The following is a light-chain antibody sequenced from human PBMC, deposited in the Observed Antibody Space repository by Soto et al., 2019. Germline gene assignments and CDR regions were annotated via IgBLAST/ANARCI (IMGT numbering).Light chain of an antibody. CDR2: EVN. CDR3: NSYAGYINFGYV. Sequence: QAVLTQTPSASGSPGQSVSISCTGTSSNIGAYKYVSWYQQHPGQAPRLIIYEVNKRPSGVPDRFSGSKSGNTASLTVSGLQAEDEADYYCNSYAGYINFGYVFGTGTKVTVL. J-gene: IGLJ1*01. CDR1: SSNIGAYKY. V-gene: IGLV2-8*01.